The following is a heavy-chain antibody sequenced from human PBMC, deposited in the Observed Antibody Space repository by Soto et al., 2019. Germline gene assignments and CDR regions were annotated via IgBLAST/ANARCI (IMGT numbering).Heavy chain of an antibody. D-gene: IGHD3-10*01. CDR1: GFTFSGYY. Sequence: PGGSLRLSCSASGFTFSGYYISWIRQAPGKGLEWVSYISSSGNTVYYADSLEGRFTISRDNAQNSLYLQMNSLSAEDPAVYYCARDSRVYYGWGSSVHGWGQGTLVTVCS. V-gene: IGHV3-11*01. CDR3: ARDSRVYYGWGSSVHG. J-gene: IGHJ4*02. CDR2: ISSSGNTV.